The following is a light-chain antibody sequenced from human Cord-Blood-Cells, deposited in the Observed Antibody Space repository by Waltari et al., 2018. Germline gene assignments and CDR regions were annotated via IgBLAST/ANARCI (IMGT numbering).Light chain of an antibody. V-gene: IGKV3-20*01. CDR3: QQYGSSPFT. J-gene: IGKJ3*01. CDR2: GAS. Sequence: EIVLTQSPGTLSLSTGESATLSCRASQSVSSSYLAWYQQKPGQAPRLLIYGASSRATGTPDRFSGSGSGTDFTLTISRLEPEDFAVYDCQQYGSSPFTFGPGTKVDIK. CDR1: QSVSSSY.